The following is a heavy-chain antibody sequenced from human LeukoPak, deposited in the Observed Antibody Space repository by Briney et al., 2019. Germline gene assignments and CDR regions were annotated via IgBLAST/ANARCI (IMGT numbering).Heavy chain of an antibody. V-gene: IGHV1-2*02. D-gene: IGHD5-12*01. Sequence: ASVKVSCKGSGYSFLDFYVHWVRQAPGQGLEWMGWVNPKGGATNYAQKFQGRVTMTRDTSITTAYMGLARLRFDDTAVYYCARGATSEFSWGQGTMVTVSS. J-gene: IGHJ3*01. CDR2: VNPKGGAT. CDR3: ARGATSEFS. CDR1: GYSFLDFY.